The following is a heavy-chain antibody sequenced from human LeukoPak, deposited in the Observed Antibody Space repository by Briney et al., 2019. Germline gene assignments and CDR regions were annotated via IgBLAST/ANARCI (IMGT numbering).Heavy chain of an antibody. CDR2: VNQDGSGK. CDR1: GFTFSSAW. V-gene: IGHV3-7*01. J-gene: IGHJ4*02. D-gene: IGHD1-26*01. Sequence: GGSLRLSCAASGFTFSSAWMSWVRQAPGKGLEWVANVNQDGSGKYYVDSVKGRFTISKDNAKNSLYLQMNSLRAEDTAVYYCAKDLRGGSYGLDYWGQGTLVTVSS. CDR3: AKDLRGGSYGLDY.